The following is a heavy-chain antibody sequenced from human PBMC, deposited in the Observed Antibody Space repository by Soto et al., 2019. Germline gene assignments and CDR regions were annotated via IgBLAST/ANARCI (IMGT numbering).Heavy chain of an antibody. CDR3: ARDMYSSDYFVKWFEP. Sequence: QVRLVESGGGVVQPGRSLRLSCTASGFSFSSYAMYWFRQPPGKGLEWVAVISHDGINKHYADSVKGRVTVSRDNSNHSLDLQLNSLRGEDTAMYWCARDMYSSDYFVKWFEPWGQGTLVTVSS. J-gene: IGHJ5*02. CDR2: ISHDGINK. D-gene: IGHD6-19*01. CDR1: GFSFSSYA. V-gene: IGHV3-30-3*01.